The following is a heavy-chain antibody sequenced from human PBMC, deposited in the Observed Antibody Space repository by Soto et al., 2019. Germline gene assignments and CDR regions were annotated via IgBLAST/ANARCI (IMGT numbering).Heavy chain of an antibody. D-gene: IGHD6-19*01. CDR2: ISHDGGVK. CDR1: GFTFSTTG. CDR3: AKDLYGAGWYNYFDP. Sequence: QVHLVESGGGEVQPGRSLRLSCAASGFTFSTTGMHWVRQAPGKGLEWVAMISHDGGVKHYTDSVKGRFTISRDTSNNTVYLQMNSLRPEDTAMYHCAKDLYGAGWYNYFDPWGQGTLVTVSS. J-gene: IGHJ5*02. V-gene: IGHV3-30*18.